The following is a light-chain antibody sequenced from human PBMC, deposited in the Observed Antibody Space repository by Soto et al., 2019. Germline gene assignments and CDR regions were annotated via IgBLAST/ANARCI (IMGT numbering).Light chain of an antibody. CDR3: QQYNNWPPWT. CDR1: QGVTSN. V-gene: IGKV3-15*01. J-gene: IGKJ1*01. CDR2: GAF. Sequence: EIVMAQSPATLFVPPGERATLSCRASQGVTSNLAWYQQKPGQAPRLLIFGAFTRATGIPARFSGSGSGTEFTLTISSLQSEDFAVYYCQQYNNWPPWTFGQGTKVEIK.